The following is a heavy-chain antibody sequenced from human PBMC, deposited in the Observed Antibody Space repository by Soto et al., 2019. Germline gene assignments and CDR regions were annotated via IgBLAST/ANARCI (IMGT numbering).Heavy chain of an antibody. CDR2: INPSGGST. CDR3: ARAYYDFWSGYYGDYYYGMDV. J-gene: IGHJ6*02. CDR1: GYTFTSYY. Sequence: ASVKVSCKASGYTFTSYYMQWVRQAPGQGLEWMGIINPSGGSTSYAQKFQGRVTMTRDTSTSTVYMELSSLRSEDTAVYYCARAYYDFWSGYYGDYYYGMDVWGQGTTVTVSS. D-gene: IGHD3-3*01. V-gene: IGHV1-46*01.